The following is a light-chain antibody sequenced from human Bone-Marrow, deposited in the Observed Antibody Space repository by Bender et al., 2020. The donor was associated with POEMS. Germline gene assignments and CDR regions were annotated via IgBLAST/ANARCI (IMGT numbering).Light chain of an antibody. CDR1: KLGEKY. CDR3: QSWRSNTAV. V-gene: IGLV3-1*01. J-gene: IGLJ2*01. Sequence: SYELTQPPSVSVSRGQTASIPCSGDKLGEKYVSWYQQKPGQSPVLVIYHDNKRPSGIPERFSGTNSGNTATLTISGTQTMEEDDYYCQSWRSNTAVFGGGTKLTVL. CDR2: HDN.